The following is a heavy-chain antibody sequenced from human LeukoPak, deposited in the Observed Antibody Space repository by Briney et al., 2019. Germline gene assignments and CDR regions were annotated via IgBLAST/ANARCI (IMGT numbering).Heavy chain of an antibody. CDR3: ARGPPVVPAAMANFD. Sequence: SETLSLTCTVSGNSISSGDYYWSWIRQPAGKGLEWIGRIYTSGSTNYNPSLKSRVTISVDTSKNQFSLKLSSVTAADTAVYYCARGPPVVPAAMANFDWGQGTLVTVSS. D-gene: IGHD2-2*01. CDR2: IYTSGST. J-gene: IGHJ4*02. V-gene: IGHV4-61*02. CDR1: GNSISSGDYY.